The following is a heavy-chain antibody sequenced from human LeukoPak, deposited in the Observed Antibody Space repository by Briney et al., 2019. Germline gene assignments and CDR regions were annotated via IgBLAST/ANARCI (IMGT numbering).Heavy chain of an antibody. Sequence: ASETLSLTSTVSGGSISSGSYYWSWIRQPAGKGLEWIGRIYTSGSTNYNPSLKSRVTISVDTSKNQFSLKLSSVTAADTAVYYCARDDYGDYHDYWGQGTLVTVSS. V-gene: IGHV4-61*02. CDR1: GGSISSGSYY. CDR2: IYTSGST. D-gene: IGHD4-17*01. CDR3: ARDDYGDYHDY. J-gene: IGHJ4*02.